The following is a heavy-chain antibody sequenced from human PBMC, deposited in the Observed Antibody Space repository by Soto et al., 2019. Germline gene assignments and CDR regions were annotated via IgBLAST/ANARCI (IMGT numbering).Heavy chain of an antibody. CDR3: AKAEWLNYYYIDV. V-gene: IGHV3-23*01. CDR1: GFTFSNYA. Sequence: GGSLRLSCAASGFTFSNYAMSWVRQAPGKGLEWVSVISGSGGSGGSTYYADSVKGRFTISRDNSKSTLYLQMNNLRAEDTAVYYCAKAEWLNYYYIDVWGKGTTVTVSS. J-gene: IGHJ6*03. CDR2: ISGSGGSGGST. D-gene: IGHD6-19*01.